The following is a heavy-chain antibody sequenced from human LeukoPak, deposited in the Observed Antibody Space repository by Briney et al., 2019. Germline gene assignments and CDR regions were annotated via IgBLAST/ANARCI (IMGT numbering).Heavy chain of an antibody. CDR3: AGCFWSGPYYYYGMDV. CDR2: ISTTGGST. D-gene: IGHD3-3*01. J-gene: IGHJ6*02. V-gene: IGHV3-23*01. Sequence: GGSLRLSCAASGFTFSSYAMSWVRQAPGKGLEWVSAISTTGGSTYYADSVKGRFNISRDNAKNSLYLQMNSLRAEDTAVYYCAGCFWSGPYYYYGMDVWGQGTTVTVSS. CDR1: GFTFSSYA.